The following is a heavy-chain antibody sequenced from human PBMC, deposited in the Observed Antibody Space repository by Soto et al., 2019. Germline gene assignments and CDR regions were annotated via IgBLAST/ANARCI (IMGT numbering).Heavy chain of an antibody. CDR1: GDSISSYY. CDR2: LYYGRSA. Sequence: QVQLQESGPGLVKPSVTLSLTCAVSGDSISSYYCMWIRQPPGKGLESIGYLYYGRSANYNPSLKRRVTLSVDTSTNQCSLTLSSMTAADTAVYYCALRSMAVVPEYWGQGTLVTVSS. J-gene: IGHJ4*02. CDR3: ALRSMAVVPEY. D-gene: IGHD3-22*01. V-gene: IGHV4-59*01.